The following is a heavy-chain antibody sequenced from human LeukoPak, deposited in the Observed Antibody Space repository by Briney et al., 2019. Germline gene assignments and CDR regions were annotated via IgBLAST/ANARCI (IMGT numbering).Heavy chain of an antibody. CDR1: GFTFSSYG. J-gene: IGHJ4*02. CDR3: AKCIATATFDY. CDR2: ISGNGRYT. V-gene: IGHV3-23*01. Sequence: GGSLRLSCAASGFTFSSYGMSWVRQAPGKGLEWVSTISGNGRYTYYADSVKGQFTISRDNSKNTLYLQMNSLGAEDTAVYSCAKCIATATFDYWGQGTLVTVSS. D-gene: IGHD4-11*01.